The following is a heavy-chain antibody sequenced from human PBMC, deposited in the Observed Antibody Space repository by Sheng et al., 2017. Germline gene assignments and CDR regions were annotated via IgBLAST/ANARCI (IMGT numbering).Heavy chain of an antibody. D-gene: IGHD3-3*01. CDR2: IRSKAYGGTT. CDR3: TIGRYDFWSGDDAFD. J-gene: IGHJ3*01. V-gene: IGHV3-49*04. CDR1: GFTFGDYA. Sequence: EVQLVESGGGLVQPGRSLRLSCTASGFTFGDYAMSWVRQAPGKGLEWVGFIRSKAYGGTTEYAASVKGRFTISRDDSKSIAYLQMNSLKTEDTAVYYCTIGRYDFWSGDDAFD.